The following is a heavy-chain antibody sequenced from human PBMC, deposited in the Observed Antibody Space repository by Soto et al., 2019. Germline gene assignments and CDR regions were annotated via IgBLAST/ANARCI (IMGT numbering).Heavy chain of an antibody. D-gene: IGHD2-2*01. CDR2: VYPDDSDT. CDR1: GYDVNSYW. CDR3: ARRVHSNSPGGGLAV. V-gene: IGHV5-51*01. Sequence: GDALKISVKACGYDVNSYWIGWVRQLPGKGLEWMGVVYPDDSDTIYSPSFQGLVTISVDKSISTAYLQWSSLKASDTAMYYCARRVHSNSPGGGLAVWGQGTTVTVSS. J-gene: IGHJ6*02.